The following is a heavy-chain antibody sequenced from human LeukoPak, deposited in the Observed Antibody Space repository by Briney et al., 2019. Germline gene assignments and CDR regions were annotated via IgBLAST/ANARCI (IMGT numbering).Heavy chain of an antibody. D-gene: IGHD1-26*01. CDR2: ITGSGHTT. CDR3: ARRPGIVGAGEDY. CDR1: GFTFSSYA. V-gene: IGHV3-23*01. Sequence: QAGGSLRLSCAASGFTFSSYAMSWVRQAPGKGLEWVSGITGSGHTTYYADSVKGRFTISRDNSKNTLYLQMNSLKAEDTAVYYCARRPGIVGAGEDYWGQGTLVTVSS. J-gene: IGHJ4*02.